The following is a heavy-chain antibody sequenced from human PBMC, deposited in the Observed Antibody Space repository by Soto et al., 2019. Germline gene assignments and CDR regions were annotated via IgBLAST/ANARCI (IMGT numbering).Heavy chain of an antibody. Sequence: GGSLRLSCAASGFTFNTYAMSWVRQAPGKGPEWVSIISSSGGTTYYADSVKGRFTVSRDNSKGTLYLQINSLRAEDTAVYHCVKDKNPVPGAKDPFDFWGQGTLVTVSS. V-gene: IGHV3-23*01. D-gene: IGHD6-19*01. CDR3: VKDKNPVPGAKDPFDF. CDR1: GFTFNTYA. CDR2: ISSSGGTT. J-gene: IGHJ4*02.